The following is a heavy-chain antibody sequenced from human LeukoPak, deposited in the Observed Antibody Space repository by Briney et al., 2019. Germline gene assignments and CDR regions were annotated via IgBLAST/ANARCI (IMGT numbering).Heavy chain of an antibody. V-gene: IGHV4-39*07. CDR1: GGSISSSSYY. Sequence: SETLSLTCTVSGGSISSSSYYWGWIRQPPGKGLEWIGSIYYSGSTYYNPSLKSRVTISVDTSKNQFSLKLSSVTAADTAVYYCAREMEDKSYSFGELRKNYYYYMDVWGKGTTVTISS. CDR2: IYYSGST. CDR3: AREMEDKSYSFGELRKNYYYYMDV. D-gene: IGHD3-10*01. J-gene: IGHJ6*03.